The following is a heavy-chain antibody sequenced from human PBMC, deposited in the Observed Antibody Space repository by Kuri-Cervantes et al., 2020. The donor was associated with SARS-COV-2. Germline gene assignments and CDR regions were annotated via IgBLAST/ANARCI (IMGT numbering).Heavy chain of an antibody. Sequence: GGSLRLSCAASGFTFSGYSMNWIRQAPGKGLEWVASIDSSSYYIYHADSVKGRLTISRDNAKTSLYLQMTSLKPEDTAVYYCAREEGGELGEAFDYWGQGALVTVSS. J-gene: IGHJ4*02. CDR3: AREEGGELGEAFDY. V-gene: IGHV3-21*01. CDR1: GFTFSGYS. CDR2: IDSSSYYI. D-gene: IGHD7-27*01.